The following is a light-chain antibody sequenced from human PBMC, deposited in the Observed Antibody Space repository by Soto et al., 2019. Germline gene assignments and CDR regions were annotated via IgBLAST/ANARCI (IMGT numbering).Light chain of an antibody. J-gene: IGKJ4*01. CDR2: GAS. V-gene: IGKV3D-15*01. CDR1: QSVDSN. CDR3: QQYNNWPALT. Sequence: EIVMTQSPATLSVSPGDGATLSCRASQSVDSNLAWYQQKPGQTPRLLMYGASTRPTGIPARFSGSGSGTEFTLTIISLQSEDSAVYYCQQYNNWPALTFGGGTKVEIK.